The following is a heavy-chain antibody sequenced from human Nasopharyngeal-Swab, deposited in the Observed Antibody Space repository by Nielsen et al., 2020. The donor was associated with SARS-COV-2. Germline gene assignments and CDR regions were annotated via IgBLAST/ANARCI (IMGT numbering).Heavy chain of an antibody. CDR3: ARGVVVVTSYFQY. CDR1: GFTFSSYG. J-gene: IGHJ1*01. V-gene: IGHV3-30*03. Sequence: GGSLRLSCAASGFTFSSYGMHWVRQAPGKGLEWVAVISNDGSNKYYADSVKGRFTISRDNSKNTLYLQMNSLSAEDTAVYYCARGVVVVTSYFQYWGQGTLVTVSS. CDR2: ISNDGSNK. D-gene: IGHD2-15*01.